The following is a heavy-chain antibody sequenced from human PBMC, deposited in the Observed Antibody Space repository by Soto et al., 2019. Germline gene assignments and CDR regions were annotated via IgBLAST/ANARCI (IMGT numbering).Heavy chain of an antibody. CDR1: GGTFSSYT. J-gene: IGHJ6*02. Sequence: QVQLVQSGAEVKKPGSSVKVSCKGSGGTFSSYTISWVRQAPGQGLEWMGRIIPILGIANHAQKFQGRVTXTSXKSTSTAYMELSSLSSEDTAVYYCARFRGSYGMDVWGQGTTVTVSS. CDR3: ARFRGSYGMDV. V-gene: IGHV1-69*02. CDR2: IIPILGIA. D-gene: IGHD3-10*01.